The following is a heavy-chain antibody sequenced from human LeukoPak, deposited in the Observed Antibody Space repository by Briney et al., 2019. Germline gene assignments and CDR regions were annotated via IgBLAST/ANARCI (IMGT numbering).Heavy chain of an antibody. V-gene: IGHV4-39*07. CDR2: INHSGST. CDR1: GGSISSSSYY. CDR3: ARDWGNDYVWGELSWFDP. D-gene: IGHD3-16*01. J-gene: IGHJ5*02. Sequence: PSETLSLTCTVSGGSISSSSYYWSWIRQPPGKGLEWIGEINHSGSTNYNPSLKSRVTISVDTSKNQFSLKLSSVTAADTAVYYCARDWGNDYVWGELSWFDPWGQGTLVTVSS.